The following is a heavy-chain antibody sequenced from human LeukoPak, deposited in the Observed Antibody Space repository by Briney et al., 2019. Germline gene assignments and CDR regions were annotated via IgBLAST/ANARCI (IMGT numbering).Heavy chain of an antibody. J-gene: IGHJ4*02. Sequence: PGGSLRLSCAASGFTFSTYWMTWVRQAPGKGLEWVANIKHDGSEIYYVDSVKGRFTISRDSAKKSLYLQMNSLRAEDTAVYFCARVPWGTTAYWGPGTLVTVSS. CDR1: GFTFSTYW. CDR2: IKHDGSEI. CDR3: ARVPWGTTAY. V-gene: IGHV3-7*01. D-gene: IGHD3-16*01.